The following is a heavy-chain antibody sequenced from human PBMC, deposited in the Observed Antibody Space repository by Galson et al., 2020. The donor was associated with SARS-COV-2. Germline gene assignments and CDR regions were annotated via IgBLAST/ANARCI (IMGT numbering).Heavy chain of an antibody. J-gene: IGHJ5*02. D-gene: IGHD3-10*01. V-gene: IGHV4-30-2*01. CDR2: IYHSGST. CDR3: ARVVLLWFGESSMYNWFDP. Sequence: ETSETLSLTCAVSGGSISSGGYSWSWIRQPPGKGLEWIGYIYHSGSTYYNPSLKSRVTISVDRSKNQFSLKLSSVTAADTAVYYCARVVLLWFGESSMYNWFDPWGQGTLVTVSS. CDR1: GGSISSGGYS.